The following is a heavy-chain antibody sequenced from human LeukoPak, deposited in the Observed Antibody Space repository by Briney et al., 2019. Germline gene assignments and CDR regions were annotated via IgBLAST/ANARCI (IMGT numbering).Heavy chain of an antibody. CDR1: GVTLSYYY. J-gene: IGHJ4*02. Sequence: GGSLRLPCAASGVTLSYYYMSWIRQAPGKALEWVSYNSSSSSPIYYADSVTGRFAISRDHAKNSPYVQLKSLSTHVSAVYYCARRTDFIDDWGQGTLVTVSS. CDR3: ARRTDFIDD. D-gene: IGHD3/OR15-3a*01. V-gene: IGHV3-11*01. CDR2: NSSSSSPI.